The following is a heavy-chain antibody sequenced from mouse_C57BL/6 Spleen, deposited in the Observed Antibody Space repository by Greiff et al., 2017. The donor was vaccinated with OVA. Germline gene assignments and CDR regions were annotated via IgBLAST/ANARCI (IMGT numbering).Heavy chain of an antibody. D-gene: IGHD1-1*01. CDR2: INPNNGGT. CDR1: GYTFTDYY. CDR3: ASEVYYYGSSPNWYFDV. J-gene: IGHJ1*03. Sequence: VQLQQSGPELVKPGASVKISCKASGYTFTDYYMNWVKQSHGKSLEWIGDINPNNGGTSYNQKFKGKATLTVDKSSSTAYMELRSLTSEDSAVYYCASEVYYYGSSPNWYFDVWGTGTTVTVSS. V-gene: IGHV1-26*01.